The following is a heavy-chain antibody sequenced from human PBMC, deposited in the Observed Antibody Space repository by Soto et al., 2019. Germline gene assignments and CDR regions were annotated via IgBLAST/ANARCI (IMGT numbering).Heavy chain of an antibody. CDR1: GYTFTGYY. CDR3: ARGGITGTPGYWFDP. Sequence: ASVKVSCKASGYTFTGYYMHWVRQAPGQGLEWMGWINPNSGGTNYAQKFQGWVTMTRDTSISTAYMELSRLRSDDTAVYYCARGGITGTPGYWFDPWGQGTLVTVSS. V-gene: IGHV1-2*04. D-gene: IGHD1-7*01. J-gene: IGHJ5*02. CDR2: INPNSGGT.